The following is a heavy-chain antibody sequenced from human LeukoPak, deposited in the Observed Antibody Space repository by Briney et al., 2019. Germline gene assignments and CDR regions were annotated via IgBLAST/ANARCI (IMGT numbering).Heavy chain of an antibody. J-gene: IGHJ4*02. Sequence: IRQPPGXGLEWIGYNYYSGSTNYNPSLKSRVTISVDTSKNQFSLKLSSVTAADTAVYYCARECTHYGVLWFGELTDWGQGTLVTVSS. CDR2: NYYSGST. CDR3: ARECTHYGVLWFGELTD. V-gene: IGHV4-59*01. D-gene: IGHD3-10*01.